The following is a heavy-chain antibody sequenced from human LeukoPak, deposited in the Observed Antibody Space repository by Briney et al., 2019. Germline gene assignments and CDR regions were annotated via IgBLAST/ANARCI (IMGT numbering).Heavy chain of an antibody. Sequence: GGSLRLSCSASGFTFSSYGIYWVRQAPGQGLECVSAIISDGRSTYYADSVKGRFSISRDNSKNTLHLQMSSLRAEDTAVYYCTNGRCGGGPCRHAEHYWGQGTLVTVSS. CDR1: GFTFSSYG. J-gene: IGHJ4*02. CDR3: TNGRCGGGPCRHAEHY. CDR2: IISDGRST. V-gene: IGHV3-64D*09. D-gene: IGHD2-21*01.